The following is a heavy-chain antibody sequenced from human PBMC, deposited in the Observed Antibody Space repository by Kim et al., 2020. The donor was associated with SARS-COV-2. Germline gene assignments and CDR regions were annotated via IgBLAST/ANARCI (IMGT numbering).Heavy chain of an antibody. Sequence: GGSLRLSCAASGFTFSDYAMTWVRQAPGKGLEWVSTISGSGGSTYYADSVKGRFTISRDNSKNTLYLQMNSLRAEDTAVYFCAKDPDYGSGRREAFDIWGQGAMVTVSS. CDR3: AKDPDYGSGRREAFDI. CDR1: GFTFSDYA. V-gene: IGHV3-23*01. CDR2: ISGSGGST. J-gene: IGHJ3*02. D-gene: IGHD3-10*01.